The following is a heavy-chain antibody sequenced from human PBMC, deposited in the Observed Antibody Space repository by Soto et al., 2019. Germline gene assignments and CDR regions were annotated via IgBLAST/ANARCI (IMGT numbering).Heavy chain of an antibody. J-gene: IGHJ5*01. V-gene: IGHV4-30-4*01. Sequence: PSETLSLTCTVSGGSISSGEYYWSWIRQPPGKGLEWIGYIYYSATTYYNPSFESRVAISVDTSKSQFSLNVTSVTAADTAVYFCARGRYCLTGRCFPNWFDSWGQGALVTVSS. D-gene: IGHD7-27*01. CDR3: ARGRYCLTGRCFPNWFDS. CDR1: GGSISSGEYY. CDR2: IYYSATT.